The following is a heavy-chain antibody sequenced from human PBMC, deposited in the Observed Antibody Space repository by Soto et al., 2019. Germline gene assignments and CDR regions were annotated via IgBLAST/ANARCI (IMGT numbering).Heavy chain of an antibody. Sequence: VQLVESGGGVVQPGRSLRLSCAASGFSFSDYAMHWVRQAPGKGLEWVAVVSHDGRNTHYADSVKGRFTISRDSSKNTVSLEMTSLRAEDTAVYYCAKVGRQWLVTSDFNYWGQGALVTVSS. J-gene: IGHJ4*02. D-gene: IGHD6-19*01. CDR2: VSHDGRNT. V-gene: IGHV3-30*18. CDR1: GFSFSDYA. CDR3: AKVGRQWLVTSDFNY.